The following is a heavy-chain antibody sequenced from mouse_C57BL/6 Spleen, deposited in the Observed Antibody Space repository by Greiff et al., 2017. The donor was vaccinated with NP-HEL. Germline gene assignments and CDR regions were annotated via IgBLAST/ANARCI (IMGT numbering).Heavy chain of an antibody. CDR2: INPSTGGT. Sequence: VQLQQSGPELVKPGASMKISCKASGYSFTGYYMNWVKQSPEKSLEWIGEINPSTGGTTYNQKFKAKATLTVDKSSSTAYMQLKSLTSEDSAVYYCARRDYDYVDYWGQGTTLTVSS. J-gene: IGHJ2*01. D-gene: IGHD2-4*01. CDR1: GYSFTGYY. V-gene: IGHV1-42*01. CDR3: ARRDYDYVDY.